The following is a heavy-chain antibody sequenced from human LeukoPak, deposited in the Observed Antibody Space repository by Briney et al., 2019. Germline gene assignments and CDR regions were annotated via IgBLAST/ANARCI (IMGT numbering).Heavy chain of an antibody. CDR2: INHSGST. D-gene: IGHD1-26*01. Sequence: SETLSLTCAVYGGSFSGHYWSWIRQPPGKGLEWIGEINHSGSTNYNPSLKSRVTISVDTSKNQFSLKVSSVTAADTALYYCARTVGTTTSAFDIWGQGTMVTVSS. CDR1: GGSFSGHY. CDR3: ARTVGTTTSAFDI. V-gene: IGHV4-34*01. J-gene: IGHJ3*02.